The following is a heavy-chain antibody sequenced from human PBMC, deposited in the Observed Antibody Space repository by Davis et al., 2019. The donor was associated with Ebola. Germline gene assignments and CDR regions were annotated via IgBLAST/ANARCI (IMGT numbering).Heavy chain of an antibody. CDR3: ARRGGVAPD. V-gene: IGHV3-13*01. J-gene: IGHJ4*02. CDR2: IGTAGDT. D-gene: IGHD3-3*01. Sequence: GESLKISCAASGFTFSSYDMHWVRQATGKGLEWVSAIGTAGDTYYPGSVKGRFTISRENAKNTLYLQMNSLRAEDTAVYYCARRGGVAPDWGQGTLVTVSS. CDR1: GFTFSSYD.